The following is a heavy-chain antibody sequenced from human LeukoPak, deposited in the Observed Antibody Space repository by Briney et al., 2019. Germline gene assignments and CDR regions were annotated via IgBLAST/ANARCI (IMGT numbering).Heavy chain of an antibody. J-gene: IGHJ4*02. V-gene: IGHV5-51*01. D-gene: IGHD6-19*01. Sequence: GESLKISCKGSGYSFTSHWIGWVRQMPGKGLEWMGIVYPGNSDTRYSPSFQGQVTISADKSISTMYLQWSSLKASDTAMYYCETHGYQSTGWPVGGGYWGQGTLVTVSS. CDR2: VYPGNSDT. CDR1: GYSFTSHW. CDR3: ETHGYQSTGWPVGGGY.